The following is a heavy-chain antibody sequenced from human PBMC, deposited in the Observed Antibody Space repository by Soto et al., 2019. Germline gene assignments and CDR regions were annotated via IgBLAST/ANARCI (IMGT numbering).Heavy chain of an antibody. V-gene: IGHV1-69*13. CDR2: IIPIFGTA. CDR1: GGTFSSYA. J-gene: IGHJ6*02. CDR3: ARVRLVEGHLAAAVDYYGMDV. Sequence: GASVKVSCKASGGTFSSYAISWVRQAPGQGLEWMGGIIPIFGTANYAQKFQVRVTITADESPSTAYIEMRRRRSEDTGVYYCARVRLVEGHLAAAVDYYGMDVWGQGATVTVSS. D-gene: IGHD6-13*01.